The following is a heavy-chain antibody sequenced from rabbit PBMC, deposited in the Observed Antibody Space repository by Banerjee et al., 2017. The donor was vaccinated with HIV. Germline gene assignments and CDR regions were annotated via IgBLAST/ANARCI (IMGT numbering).Heavy chain of an antibody. D-gene: IGHD2-1*01. V-gene: IGHV1S47*01. Sequence: QEQLVESGGDLVKPGETLTLSCKASGIDFSSNAMCWVRQAPGERPEWIACIYTCDGSTDYASWVNGRFTISSHNAQNTLYLQLNSLTAADTATYFCVRNDDYGAYYFNLWGQGTLVSVS. CDR1: GIDFSSNA. CDR3: VRNDDYGAYYFNL. J-gene: IGHJ4*01. CDR2: IYTCDGST.